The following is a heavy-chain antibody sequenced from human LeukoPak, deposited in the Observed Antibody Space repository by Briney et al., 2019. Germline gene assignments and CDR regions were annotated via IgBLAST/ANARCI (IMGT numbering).Heavy chain of an antibody. J-gene: IGHJ4*02. CDR1: GFTFSSYS. CDR3: ARETVAPDY. D-gene: IGHD6-19*01. Sequence: GGSLRLSCAASGFTFSSYSMNWVRQAPGKGLEWVSYISSSSSTIYYADSVKGRFIISRDNAKNSLYLQMNSLRAEDTAVYYCARETVAPDYWGQGTLVTVSS. V-gene: IGHV3-48*01. CDR2: ISSSSSTI.